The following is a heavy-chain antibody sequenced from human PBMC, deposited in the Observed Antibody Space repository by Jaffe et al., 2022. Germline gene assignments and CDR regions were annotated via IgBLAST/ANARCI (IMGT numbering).Heavy chain of an antibody. Sequence: EVQLVESGGGLVQPGGSLRLSCAASGFTFSSYWMSWVRQAPGKGLEWVANIKQDGSEKYYVDSVKGRFTISRDNAKNSLYLQMNSLRAEDTAVYYCARVREDIVVVVAATFDYWGQGTLVTVSS. CDR3: ARVREDIVVVVAATFDY. CDR2: IKQDGSEK. CDR1: GFTFSSYW. J-gene: IGHJ4*02. D-gene: IGHD2-15*01. V-gene: IGHV3-7*01.